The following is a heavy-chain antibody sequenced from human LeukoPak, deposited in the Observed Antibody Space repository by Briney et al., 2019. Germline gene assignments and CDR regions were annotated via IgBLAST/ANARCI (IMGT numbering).Heavy chain of an antibody. Sequence: QPGGSLRLSCAASGFTFNTYWMHWVRQAPGKGLVWVSHINPDGSQTNYADSVTGRFAISRDNAKNTLYLQMNSLRAEDTAVYYCATDSYDYTWGQGTLVTVSS. D-gene: IGHD4-11*01. CDR3: ATDSYDYT. J-gene: IGHJ5*02. CDR1: GFTFNTYW. V-gene: IGHV3-74*01. CDR2: INPDGSQT.